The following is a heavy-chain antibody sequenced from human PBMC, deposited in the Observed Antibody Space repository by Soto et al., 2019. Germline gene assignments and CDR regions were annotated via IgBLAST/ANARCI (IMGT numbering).Heavy chain of an antibody. V-gene: IGHV4-30-2*01. D-gene: IGHD3-10*01. CDR3: ASSYYYGSGSILLGKAFDI. CDR2: IYHSGST. CDR1: GGSISSGGYS. J-gene: IGHJ3*02. Sequence: SETLSLTCAVSGGSISSGGYSWSWIRQPPGKGLEWIGYIYHSGSTYYNPSLKSRVTISVDRSKNQFSLKLSSVTAADTAVYYCASSYYYGSGSILLGKAFDIWGQGTMVTVSS.